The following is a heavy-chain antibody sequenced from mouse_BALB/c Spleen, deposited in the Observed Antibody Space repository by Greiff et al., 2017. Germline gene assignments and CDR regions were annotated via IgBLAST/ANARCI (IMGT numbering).Heavy chain of an antibody. CDR2: IDPANGNT. D-gene: IGHD4-1*01. Sequence: EVQLQQSGAELVKPGASVKLSCTASGFNIKDTYMHWVKQRPEQGLEWIGRIDPANGNTKYDPKFQGKATITADTSSNTAYLQLSSLTSEDTAVYYCARWEAYYAMDYWGQGTSVTVSP. J-gene: IGHJ4*01. V-gene: IGHV14-3*02. CDR1: GFNIKDTY. CDR3: ARWEAYYAMDY.